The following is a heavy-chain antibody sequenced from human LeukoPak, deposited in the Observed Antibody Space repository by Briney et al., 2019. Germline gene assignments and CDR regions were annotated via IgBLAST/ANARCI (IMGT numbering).Heavy chain of an antibody. J-gene: IGHJ6*03. CDR3: ARARTYDSSGYYYGYYYYMDV. V-gene: IGHV4-4*07. CDR1: GGSISSYY. D-gene: IGHD3-22*01. Sequence: SETLSLTCTVSGGSISSYYWSWIRQPAGKGLEWIGRIYTSGSTNYNPSLKSRVHMSVDTSKNKFSLKLSSVTAADTAVYYCARARTYDSSGYYYGYYYYMDVWGKGTTVTVSS. CDR2: IYTSGST.